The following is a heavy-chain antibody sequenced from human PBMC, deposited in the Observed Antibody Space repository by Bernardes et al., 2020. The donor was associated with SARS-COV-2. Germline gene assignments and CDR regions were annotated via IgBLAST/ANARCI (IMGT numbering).Heavy chain of an antibody. V-gene: IGHV1-2*02. D-gene: IGHD3-3*01. CDR2: INPNSGGT. CDR1: GYTFTGYY. J-gene: IGHJ4*02. Sequence: VKASCKASGYTFTGYYMHWVRQAPGQGLEWMGWINPNSGGTNYAQKFQGRVTMTRDTSISTAYMELSRLRSDDTAVYYCARVDYDFWSGYSSPFDYWGQGTLVTVSS. CDR3: ARVDYDFWSGYSSPFDY.